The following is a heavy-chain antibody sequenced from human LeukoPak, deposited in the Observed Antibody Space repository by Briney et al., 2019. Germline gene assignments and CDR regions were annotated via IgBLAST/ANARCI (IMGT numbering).Heavy chain of an antibody. Sequence: SETLSLTCTVSGGAITGPYWAWLRQPPGKGLESIGYIYYSGNTNYNPSLRGRVTISVDTSKRQFSLMLRSVTAADTAVYYCAKVKVTYYYDASGYYYFDYWGQGTLVTVSS. CDR2: IYYSGNT. V-gene: IGHV4-59*11. J-gene: IGHJ4*02. CDR1: GGAITGPY. D-gene: IGHD3-22*01. CDR3: AKVKVTYYYDASGYYYFDY.